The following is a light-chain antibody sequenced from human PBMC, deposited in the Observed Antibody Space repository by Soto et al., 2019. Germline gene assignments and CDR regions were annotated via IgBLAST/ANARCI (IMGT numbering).Light chain of an antibody. CDR2: DAS. V-gene: IGKV3-11*01. J-gene: IGKJ3*01. Sequence: EIVLTQSPATLSLSPGERATLSCRASQSVSSYLAWYQQKPVQAPRLLIYDASNRATGIPARFSGSGSGTDFTLTIISLEPEDFAVYYWQQRSNWPQFTFGPGTKVDIK. CDR1: QSVSSY. CDR3: QQRSNWPQFT.